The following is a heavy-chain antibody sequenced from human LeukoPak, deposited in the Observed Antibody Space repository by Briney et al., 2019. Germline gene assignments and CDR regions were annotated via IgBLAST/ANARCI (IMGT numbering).Heavy chain of an antibody. V-gene: IGHV1-69*04. D-gene: IGHD2-2*01. CDR2: IIPILCIG. CDR3: ARGPAARETGTFDY. J-gene: IGHJ4*02. CDR1: GGTFSSYA. Sequence: AVKVSFKASGGTFSSYAMSLVRQAPGQGLEWIGRIIPILCIGNYAQKFQGRVTITTDKSTSTAYMELSSLRPEDTAVYYCARGPAARETGTFDYWGQGTLVTVSS.